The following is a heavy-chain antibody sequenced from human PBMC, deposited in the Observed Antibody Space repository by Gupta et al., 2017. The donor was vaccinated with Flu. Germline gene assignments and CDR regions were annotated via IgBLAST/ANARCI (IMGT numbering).Heavy chain of an antibody. V-gene: IGHV3-23*01. CDR3: AKDRAGRVDTVSLDY. CDR2: VGGSGSTT. D-gene: IGHD5-18*01. CDR1: ASLFSPHA. J-gene: IGHJ4*02. Sequence: EVHLLESGGGSAQPGESLSLSCAWSASLFSPHAMSWVRQAPGKGLEWVSGVGGSGSTTHYADSVKGRFTISRDNSGKTLFLQMNNLRVEDTAIYYCAKDRAGRVDTVSLDYWGKGTLVTVSS.